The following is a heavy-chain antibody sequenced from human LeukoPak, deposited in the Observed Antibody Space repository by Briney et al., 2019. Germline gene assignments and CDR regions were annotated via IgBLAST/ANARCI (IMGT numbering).Heavy chain of an antibody. V-gene: IGHV3-23*01. CDR3: ARIISSWYNWFDP. Sequence: PGGSLRLSCAASGFTFSTYAMSWVRQAPGKGLEWVSGISGSGGNTYYADSVKGRFTISRDNSKNTLYLQMNSLRAEDTAVYYCARIISSWYNWFDPWGQGTLVTVSS. D-gene: IGHD2-8*02. J-gene: IGHJ5*02. CDR2: ISGSGGNT. CDR1: GFTFSTYA.